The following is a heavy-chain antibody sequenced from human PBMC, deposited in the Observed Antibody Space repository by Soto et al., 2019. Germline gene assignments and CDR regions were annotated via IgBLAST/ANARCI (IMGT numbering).Heavy chain of an antibody. D-gene: IGHD3-3*01. V-gene: IGHV3-7*03. CDR2: IKQDGSEQ. Sequence: EVQLVESGGGLVQPGESLRLSCAASGFTFGSYWMSWVRQAPGKGLEWVANIKQDGSEQYYVDSVKGRFTISRDNAKNSLYLLMNSLRAEDTAVYYCARLDYDYWSGYYNNFDYWGQGTLVTVSS. CDR1: GFTFGSYW. J-gene: IGHJ4*02. CDR3: ARLDYDYWSGYYNNFDY.